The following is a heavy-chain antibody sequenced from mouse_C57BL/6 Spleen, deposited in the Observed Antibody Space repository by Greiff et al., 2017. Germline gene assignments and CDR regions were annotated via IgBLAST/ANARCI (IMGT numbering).Heavy chain of an antibody. J-gene: IGHJ4*01. Sequence: DVMLVESGGDLVKPGGSLKLSCAASGFTFSSYGMSWVRQTPDKRLEWVATISSGGSYTYYPDSVKGRFTISRDNAKNTLYLQMSSLKSEDTAMYYCAISGYYNYYAMDDWGQGTSVTVSS. CDR1: GFTFSSYG. D-gene: IGHD2-3*01. V-gene: IGHV5-6*02. CDR3: AISGYYNYYAMDD. CDR2: ISSGGSYT.